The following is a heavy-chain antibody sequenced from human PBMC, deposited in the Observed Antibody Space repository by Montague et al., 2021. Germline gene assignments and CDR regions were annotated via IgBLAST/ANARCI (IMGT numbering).Heavy chain of an antibody. Sequence: TLSLTCAVSGGSISSTAYYWSWIRQHPGKGLEWIGYIYCSGSTYYNPSLKSRVTISVDTSQNQFSLNLNSVTAADTAVYYCARVGATVTAPFDFWGQGTLVTVSS. CDR2: IYCSGST. CDR3: ARVGATVTAPFDF. V-gene: IGHV4-31*11. CDR1: GGSISSTAYY. J-gene: IGHJ4*02. D-gene: IGHD4-17*01.